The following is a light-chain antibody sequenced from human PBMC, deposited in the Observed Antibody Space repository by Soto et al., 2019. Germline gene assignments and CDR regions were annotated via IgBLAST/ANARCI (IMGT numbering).Light chain of an antibody. CDR3: QQYNNWTST. J-gene: IGKJ5*01. Sequence: EVVMTQSPATLSVSPGERATVSXRASESFSHNFAWYLQQHGXTPRXXXYCXSNRATGIPARLSGSGSGTEFTLTISSLQSEDFAAYYCQQYNNWTSTFGQGTRLEIK. V-gene: IGKV3-15*01. CDR1: ESFSHN. CDR2: CXS.